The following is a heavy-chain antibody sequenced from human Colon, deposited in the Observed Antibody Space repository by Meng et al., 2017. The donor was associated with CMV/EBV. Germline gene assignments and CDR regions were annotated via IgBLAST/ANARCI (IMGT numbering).Heavy chain of an antibody. D-gene: IGHD3-3*01. V-gene: IGHV3-23*01. CDR3: ATGADLPTFWNGFAY. Sequence: SGFTFSDFALTWVRQAPGKGLEWVSSISGSGLSTFYSDAVEGRFSISRDNSRNTLYLQINSLRSDDTAVYYCATGADLPTFWNGFAYWGQGAVVTVSS. CDR2: ISGSGLST. CDR1: GFTFSDFA. J-gene: IGHJ4*02.